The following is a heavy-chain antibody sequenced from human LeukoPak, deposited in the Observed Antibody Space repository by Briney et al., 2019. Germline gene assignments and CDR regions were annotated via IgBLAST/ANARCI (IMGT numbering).Heavy chain of an antibody. V-gene: IGHV1-69*06. D-gene: IGHD2-15*01. J-gene: IGHJ1*01. CDR2: IIPIFGTA. CDR3: ARDADCSGDNCFEYFPH. CDR1: GGTFSSYA. Sequence: SVKVSCKASGGTFSSYAISWVRQAPGQGLEWMGGIIPIFGTANYAQKFQGRVTITADKSTSTAYMELSSLRSEDTAVYYCARDADCSGDNCFEYFPHWGQGTLVTVSS.